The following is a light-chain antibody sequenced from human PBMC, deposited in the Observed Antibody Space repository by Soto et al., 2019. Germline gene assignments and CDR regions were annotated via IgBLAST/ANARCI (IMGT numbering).Light chain of an antibody. CDR3: QQRSNWPFT. V-gene: IGKV3-11*01. Sequence: EIVLTQSPATLSLSPGERATLSCRASETISKSLAWYQQRRGQPPRLLMYDVSSRASDLPARFSGSGSGTDFPLTISSLEHEEFAIYYCQQRSNWPFTFGPGTKVDF. J-gene: IGKJ3*01. CDR2: DVS. CDR1: ETISKS.